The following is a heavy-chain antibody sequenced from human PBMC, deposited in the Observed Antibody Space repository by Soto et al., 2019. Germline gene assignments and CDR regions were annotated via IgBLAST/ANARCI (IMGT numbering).Heavy chain of an antibody. CDR1: GYSLTDYH. Sequence: AASVKVSCKASGYSLTDYHIHWVRQAPGQGLEWLGRINPKSGGTSTAQKFQGWVTMTRDRSISTVYMELTRLRSDDTAVYFCARGHSTDCSNGVCSFFYNHEMDVWGQGTTVTVSS. CDR2: INPKSGGT. V-gene: IGHV1-2*04. J-gene: IGHJ6*02. CDR3: ARGHSTDCSNGVCSFFYNHEMDV. D-gene: IGHD2-8*01.